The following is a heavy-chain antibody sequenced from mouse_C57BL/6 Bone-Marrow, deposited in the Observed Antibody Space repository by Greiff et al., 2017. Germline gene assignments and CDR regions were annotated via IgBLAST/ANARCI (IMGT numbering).Heavy chain of an antibody. CDR3: ARPGAY. Sequence: QVQLKQSGPELVKPGASVKISCKASGYAFSSSWMNWVKQRPGQGLEWIGRIYPGDGDTNYNGKFKGKATLTADKPSSTAYMQLSSLTSEDSAVYFCARPGAYWGKGTLVTVAA. CDR2: IYPGDGDT. CDR1: GYAFSSSW. J-gene: IGHJ3*01. V-gene: IGHV1-82*01.